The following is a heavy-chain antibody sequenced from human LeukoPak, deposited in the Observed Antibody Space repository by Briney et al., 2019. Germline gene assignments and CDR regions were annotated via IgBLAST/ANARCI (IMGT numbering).Heavy chain of an antibody. CDR2: IYYSGST. Sequence: SETLSLTCTVSGGSISSSSYYWGWIRQPPGKGLEWIGSIYYSGSTYYNPSLKSRVTISVDTSKNQFSLKLSPVTAADTAVYYCARLDYYGSGSYCDYWGQGTLVTVSS. CDR1: GGSISSSSYY. D-gene: IGHD3-10*01. V-gene: IGHV4-39*01. J-gene: IGHJ4*02. CDR3: ARLDYYGSGSYCDY.